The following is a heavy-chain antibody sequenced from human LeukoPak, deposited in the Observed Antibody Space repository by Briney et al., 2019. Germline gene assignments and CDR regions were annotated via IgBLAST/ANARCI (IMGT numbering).Heavy chain of an antibody. D-gene: IGHD3-10*01. CDR1: GGTFSSYA. Sequence: SVKVSCKASGGTFSSYAFSWVRQAPGQGLEWMGGIIPIFGTANYAQKFQGRVTITADESTSTAYMELSSLRSEDTAVYYCASKVYYYGSGSSYYYYYGMDVWGQGTTVTVSS. CDR2: IIPIFGTA. V-gene: IGHV1-69*01. J-gene: IGHJ6*02. CDR3: ASKVYYYGSGSSYYYYYGMDV.